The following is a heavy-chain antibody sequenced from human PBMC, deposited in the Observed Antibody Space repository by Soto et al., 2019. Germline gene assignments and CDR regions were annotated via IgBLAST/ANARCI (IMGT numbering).Heavy chain of an antibody. V-gene: IGHV3-7*04. J-gene: IGHJ6*03. CDR1: GFTFSSYW. CDR3: VGVVVPAARTIEGDYYYYYMDV. D-gene: IGHD2-2*01. CDR2: IKQDGSQK. Sequence: GGSLRLSCAASGFTFSSYWMSWVRQAPGKGLEWVANIKQDGSQKNYVDSGKGRFTISRGNRKNSLYLQMNSLRAADTAVYYCVGVVVPAARTIEGDYYYYYMDVWGKGTTVTVSS.